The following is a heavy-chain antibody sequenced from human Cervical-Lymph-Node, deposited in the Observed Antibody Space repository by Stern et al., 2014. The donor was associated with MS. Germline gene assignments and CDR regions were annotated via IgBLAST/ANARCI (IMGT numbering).Heavy chain of an antibody. CDR1: GFTFSSHV. V-gene: IGHV3-30-3*01. Sequence: VQLVESGGGVVQPGGSLRLSCAASGFTFSSHVMHWVRQAPGKGLEWLSVICHVETHNAYSGSVKVLFTISRDNSNNTLSLQMNSLRAEDTAVYYCVREDGDFDYWGQGTLVTVSS. D-gene: IGHD2-8*01. CDR2: ICHVETHN. CDR3: VREDGDFDY. J-gene: IGHJ4*02.